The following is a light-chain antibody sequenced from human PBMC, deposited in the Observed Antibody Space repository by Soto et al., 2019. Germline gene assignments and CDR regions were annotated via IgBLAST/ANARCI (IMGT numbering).Light chain of an antibody. Sequence: QSVLTQPRSVSGSPGQSVTISCTGTSSYVGGYNYVSWYQQHPGKAPKLMIYTVTKRPSGVPDRFSGSKSDNTASLTISGLQADDEADYYCCSYAGSSSYVFGTATKSPS. CDR1: SSYVGGYNY. V-gene: IGLV2-11*01. CDR2: TVT. J-gene: IGLJ1*01. CDR3: CSYAGSSSYV.